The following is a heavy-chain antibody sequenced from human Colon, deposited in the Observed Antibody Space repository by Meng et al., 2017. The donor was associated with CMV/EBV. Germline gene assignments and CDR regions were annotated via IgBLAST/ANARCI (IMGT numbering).Heavy chain of an antibody. J-gene: IGHJ4*02. CDR2: ITWDGTGT. CDR3: VKGKDGYNDY. CDR1: GLSFEDYT. Sequence: LSCTASGLSFEDYTMHWVRQAPGKGLEWVSLITWDGTGTYHADSVKGRFTISRDNSRNSLYLDMISLRPEDAALYYCVKGKDGYNDYWGQGTLVTVSS. V-gene: IGHV3-43*01. D-gene: IGHD5-24*01.